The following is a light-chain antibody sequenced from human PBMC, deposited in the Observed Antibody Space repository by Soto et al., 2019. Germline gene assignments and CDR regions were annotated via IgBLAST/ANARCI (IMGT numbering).Light chain of an antibody. CDR1: QTISQY. CDR2: ATS. CDR3: QQRFSSPPLT. V-gene: IGKV1-39*01. J-gene: IGKJ4*01. Sequence: DIQMTQSPSSLSSSVGNRVTITCRASQTISQYLNWYQQKPGRAPVLLISATSHLESGVPSRFRGNGSGTDFTLTISGLQPEDSATYYWQQRFSSPPLTFGGGTNVEIK.